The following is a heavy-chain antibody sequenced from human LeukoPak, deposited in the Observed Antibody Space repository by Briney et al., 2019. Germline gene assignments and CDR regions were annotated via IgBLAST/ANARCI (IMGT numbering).Heavy chain of an antibody. D-gene: IGHD6-19*01. Sequence: PGGSLRLSCAASGFTFSSYAMHWVRQAPGEGLEWVAVISYDGSNKYYADSVKGRFTISRDNSKNTLYLQMNSLRAEDTAVYYCAKVPLRSGWKVFDYWGQGTLVTVSS. CDR3: AKVPLRSGWKVFDY. J-gene: IGHJ4*02. CDR1: GFTFSSYA. CDR2: ISYDGSNK. V-gene: IGHV3-30*04.